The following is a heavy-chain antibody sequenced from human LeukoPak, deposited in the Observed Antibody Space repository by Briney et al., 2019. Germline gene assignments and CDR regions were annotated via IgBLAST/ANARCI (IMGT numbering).Heavy chain of an antibody. CDR2: ISGSGDST. D-gene: IGHD2-15*01. CDR1: GFTFSSYA. J-gene: IGHJ4*02. Sequence: GGSLRLSCAASGFTFSSYAMSWVRQAPGKGLEWVSTISGSGDSTYYADSVKGRFTISRDNSKNTLYLQMNSLRAEDTAVYYCAKDLLVGVIPYYFDYWGQGTLVTVSS. V-gene: IGHV3-23*01. CDR3: AKDLLVGVIPYYFDY.